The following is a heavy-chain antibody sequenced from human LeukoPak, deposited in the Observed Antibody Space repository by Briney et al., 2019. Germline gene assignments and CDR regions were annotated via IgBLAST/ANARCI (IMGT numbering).Heavy chain of an antibody. V-gene: IGHV3-15*01. CDR2: IKSKTDGAAT. Sequence: GGSLRLSCADSGFTFSDAWMSWVRQAPGRGLEWVGRIKSKTDGAATDYAAPVKGRFAISRDDSKNTLFLQMNSLRTEDTAVYYCTTATMIRGVSDYWGQGTLVTVSS. J-gene: IGHJ4*02. CDR1: GFTFSDAW. CDR3: TTATMIRGVSDY. D-gene: IGHD3-10*01.